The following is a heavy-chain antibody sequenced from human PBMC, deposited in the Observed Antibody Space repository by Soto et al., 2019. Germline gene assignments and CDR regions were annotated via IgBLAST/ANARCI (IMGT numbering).Heavy chain of an antibody. J-gene: IGHJ4*02. CDR1: GFTFRTYG. V-gene: IGHV3-48*04. Sequence: GGSLRLSCAASGFTFRTYGMNWVRRAPGGGLEWVSYITSKSSTIKYADSVQGRFTVSRDNAKNSLYLQMNSLGAEDTAVYYCARDLTMYYDSRPDFDYWGQGTLVTVSS. D-gene: IGHD3-3*01. CDR3: ARDLTMYYDSRPDFDY. CDR2: ITSKSSTI.